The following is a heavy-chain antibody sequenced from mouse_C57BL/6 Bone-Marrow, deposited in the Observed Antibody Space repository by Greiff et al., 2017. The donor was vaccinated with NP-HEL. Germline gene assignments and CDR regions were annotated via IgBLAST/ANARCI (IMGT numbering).Heavy chain of an antibody. D-gene: IGHD1-1*01. J-gene: IGHJ1*03. CDR3: ARSYYYGSSHFDV. Sequence: EVKVVESGGDLVKPGGSLKLSCAASGFTFSSYGMSWVRQTPDKRLEWVATISSGGSYTYYPDSVKGRFTISRDNSKNTLYLQMSSLKSEDTAMYYCARSYYYGSSHFDVWGTGTTVTVSS. CDR2: ISSGGSYT. V-gene: IGHV5-6*01. CDR1: GFTFSSYG.